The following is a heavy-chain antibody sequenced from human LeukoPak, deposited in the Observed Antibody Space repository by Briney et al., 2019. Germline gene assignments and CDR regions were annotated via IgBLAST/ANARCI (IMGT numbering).Heavy chain of an antibody. D-gene: IGHD3-22*01. CDR3: AGSSYIGLDF. CDR1: GGSFSDYY. J-gene: IGHJ4*02. CDR2: INYSGNT. Sequence: PSETLSLTCAVYGGSFSDYYWSWIRQPPGKGLEWIGEINYSGNTNYNPSLKSRVTISVDTSKNQFSLRLSSMTAADTAVYYCAGSSYIGLDFWGQGALVTVSS. V-gene: IGHV4-34*01.